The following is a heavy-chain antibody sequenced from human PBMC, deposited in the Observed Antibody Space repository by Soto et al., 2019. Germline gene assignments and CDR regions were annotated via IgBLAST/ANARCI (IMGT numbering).Heavy chain of an antibody. CDR3: ARDERGYSYGEAFDI. V-gene: IGHV4-31*03. CDR2: IYYSGST. D-gene: IGHD5-18*01. Sequence: SETLSLTCTVSGGSISSGGYYWSWLRPHPGQGLEWIGYIYYSGSTYYNPSLKSRVTISVDTSKNQFSLKLSSVTAADTALYSCARDERGYSYGEAFDIWGQGTMVTVSS. J-gene: IGHJ3*02. CDR1: GGSISSGGYY.